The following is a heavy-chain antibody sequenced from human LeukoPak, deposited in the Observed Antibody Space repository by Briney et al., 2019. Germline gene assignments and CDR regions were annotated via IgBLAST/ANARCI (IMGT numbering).Heavy chain of an antibody. Sequence: GGSLRLSCAASGFTFSSYSMNWVRQAPGKGLEWVSSISSSSSYIYYADSVKGRFTISRDNAENSLYLQMNSLRAEDTAVYYCARDGSIAVAGSWGQGTLVTVSS. CDR3: ARDGSIAVAGS. J-gene: IGHJ4*02. D-gene: IGHD6-19*01. CDR2: ISSSSSYI. V-gene: IGHV3-21*01. CDR1: GFTFSSYS.